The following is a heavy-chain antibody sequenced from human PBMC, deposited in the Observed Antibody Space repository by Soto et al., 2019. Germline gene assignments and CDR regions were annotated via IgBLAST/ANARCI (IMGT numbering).Heavy chain of an antibody. CDR3: ARTLVTGYSDS. J-gene: IGHJ4*02. Sequence: QVQLRESGPGLVRPSETLSLTCTVSGGSISAYYWGWVRQPPGKGLEWIGHIYYTGGTRYNPSLKSRVTISVDTSRIHFSLRLNSVTAADTAVYYCARTLVTGYSDSWGQGTLVTVSS. V-gene: IGHV4-59*01. CDR1: GGSISAYY. D-gene: IGHD3-9*01. CDR2: IYYTGGT.